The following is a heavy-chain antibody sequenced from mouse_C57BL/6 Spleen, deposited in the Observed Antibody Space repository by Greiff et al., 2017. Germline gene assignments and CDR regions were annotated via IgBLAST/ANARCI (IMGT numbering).Heavy chain of an antibody. CDR3: ARGLLYYCDY. CDR1: GYAFSSYW. J-gene: IGHJ2*01. Sequence: VQLQQSGAELVKPGASVKISCKASGYAFSSYWMNWVKPRPGKGLERSGQIYPGDGDTNYNGKFKGKAKRTAEKSSSTAYMQLSSLTSEDTAVYFCARGLLYYCDYWGQGTTLTVSS. D-gene: IGHD3-1*01. CDR2: IYPGDGDT. V-gene: IGHV1-80*01.